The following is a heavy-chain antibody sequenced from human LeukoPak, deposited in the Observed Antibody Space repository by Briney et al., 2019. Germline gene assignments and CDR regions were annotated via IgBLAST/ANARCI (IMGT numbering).Heavy chain of an antibody. CDR3: ARLQYNSGWYGGGYYFDH. J-gene: IGHJ4*02. CDR2: INLDGTGK. V-gene: IGHV3-7*01. D-gene: IGHD6-19*01. Sequence: GESLKISCAASGFTFSSSWMSWVRQAPGKGLEWVANINLDGTGKYYLDSVKGRFTISRDNAKNSLFLQMNSLRAEDTAVYYCARLQYNSGWYGGGYYFDHWGQGTLVTVSS. CDR1: GFTFSSSW.